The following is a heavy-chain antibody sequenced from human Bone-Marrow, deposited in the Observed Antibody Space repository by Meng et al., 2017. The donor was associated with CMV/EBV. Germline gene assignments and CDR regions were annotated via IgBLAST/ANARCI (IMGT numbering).Heavy chain of an antibody. J-gene: IGHJ4*02. CDR2: ISGSGSGT. D-gene: IGHD5-18*01. CDR3: AKDPRGYSYGFKY. CDR1: GFTFSDYA. Sequence: ASGFTFSDYAMSWVRQAPGKGLEWVSVISGSGSGTYYADSVKGRFTISRDNSKNTLFLQLNSLRAEDTAVYYCAKDPRGYSYGFKYWGQGTLVTVSS. V-gene: IGHV3-23*01.